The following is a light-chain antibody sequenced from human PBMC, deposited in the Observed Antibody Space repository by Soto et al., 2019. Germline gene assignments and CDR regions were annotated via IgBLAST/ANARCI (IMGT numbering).Light chain of an antibody. CDR3: QQYNYWLAWT. J-gene: IGKJ1*01. CDR2: GAS. Sequence: IVMTHSPATLSVSPWYRSTLSCSSSQSVSSKLAWYQQKPGQAPRLLIYGASTRATGIPARFSGSGSGTEFTLTISSLQSEDFAVYYCQQYNYWLAWTFGQGTKV. CDR1: QSVSSK. V-gene: IGKV3-15*01.